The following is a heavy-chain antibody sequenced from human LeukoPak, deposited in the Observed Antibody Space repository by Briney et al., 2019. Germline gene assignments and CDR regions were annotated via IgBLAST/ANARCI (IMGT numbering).Heavy chain of an antibody. D-gene: IGHD3-3*01. CDR2: IYYSGST. Sequence: SETLSLTCTVSGGSISNYYWSWIRQPPGKGLEWIGYIYYSGSTNYNPSLKSRVTISVDTSKNQFSLKLSSVTAADTAVYYCASADGGDFWSGXYPFDIW. CDR3: ASADGGDFWSGXYPFDI. CDR1: GGSISNYY. V-gene: IGHV4-59*01. J-gene: IGHJ3*02.